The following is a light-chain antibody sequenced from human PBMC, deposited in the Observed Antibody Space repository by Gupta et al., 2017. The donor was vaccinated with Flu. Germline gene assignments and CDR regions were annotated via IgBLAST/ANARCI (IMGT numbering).Light chain of an antibody. V-gene: IGLV2-14*01. CDR1: SSDVGGHNY. CDR3: SSYTSSSTLV. J-gene: IGLJ3*02. Sequence: QSALTQPASVSGSPGQSITISCPGTSSDVGGHNYVSWYQHHPGKAPKLMIYEVSNRPAGVSNRFSGSKSGNTASLTISGLQAEDEADYHCSSYTSSSTLVFGGGTKLTVL. CDR2: EVS.